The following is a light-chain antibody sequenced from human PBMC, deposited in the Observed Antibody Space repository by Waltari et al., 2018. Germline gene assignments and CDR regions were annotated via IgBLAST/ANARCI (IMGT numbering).Light chain of an antibody. CDR2: EVS. CDR1: SRAVGSSNL. Sequence: QSALTQPASVSGSPGQSITISCTGTSRAVGSSNLVSWYQQHPGKAPKLRIYEVSKRPSGVSNRFSGSKSGNTASLTISGLQAEDEADYYCCSYAGSSTCVFGGGTKLTVL. CDR3: CSYAGSSTCV. V-gene: IGLV2-23*02. J-gene: IGLJ2*01.